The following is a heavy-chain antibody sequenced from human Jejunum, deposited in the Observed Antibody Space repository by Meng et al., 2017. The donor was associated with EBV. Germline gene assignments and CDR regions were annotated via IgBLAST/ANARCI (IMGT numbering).Heavy chain of an antibody. J-gene: IGHJ4*02. D-gene: IGHD1-14*01. CDR1: EFTLSSYW. V-gene: IGHV3-74*03. CDR3: SRDLAGSDDY. CDR2: INEDGTTT. Sequence: EGHLVESGEALVQPGGSLRLSCAASEFTLSSYWMNWVRQAPGKGLLWVSRINEDGTTTTYADSVKGRFTISRDNAKNTLYLQMNSLRAEDTAVYYCSRDLAGSDDYWGQGTLVTVSS.